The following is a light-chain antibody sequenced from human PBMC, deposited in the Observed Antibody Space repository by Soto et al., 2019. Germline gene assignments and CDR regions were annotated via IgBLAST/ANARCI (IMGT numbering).Light chain of an antibody. CDR2: GAS. Sequence: EIVLTQSPGTLSLSPGERATLSCWASQSVSNRYSAWYQQKPGQAPRLLIYGASSRATGIPDRFSGSGSGTDFTLTISRLEPEDFAVYHCQQNDSSWTFGQGTKVDIK. J-gene: IGKJ1*01. CDR1: QSVSNRY. CDR3: QQNDSSWT. V-gene: IGKV3-20*01.